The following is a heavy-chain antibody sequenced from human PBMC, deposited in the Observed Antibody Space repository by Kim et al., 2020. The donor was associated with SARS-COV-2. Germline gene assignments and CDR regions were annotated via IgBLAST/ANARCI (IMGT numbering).Heavy chain of an antibody. D-gene: IGHD1-26*01. CDR2: IYYSGST. J-gene: IGHJ4*02. CDR3: AREGGELLPGGYFDY. CDR1: GGSISSYY. V-gene: IGHV4-59*12. Sequence: SETLSLTCTVSGGSISSYYWSWIRQPPGKGLEWIGYIYYSGSTNYNPSLKSRVTISVDTSKNQFSLKLSSVTAADTAVYYCAREGGELLPGGYFDYWGQGTLVTVSS.